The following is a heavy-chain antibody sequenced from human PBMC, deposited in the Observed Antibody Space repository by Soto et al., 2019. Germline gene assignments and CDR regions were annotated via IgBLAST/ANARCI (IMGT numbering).Heavy chain of an antibody. Sequence: QVQLVESGGGVVQPGRSLRLSCAASGFTFSSYGMHWVRQAPGKGLEWVAVIWYDGSSKYYADSVKGRFTISRDNSKNTLYVQMNSLRAEDTAVYYCARGPKSDVASGYWGQGNLVTVSS. CDR1: GFTFSSYG. V-gene: IGHV3-33*01. CDR3: ARGPKSDVASGY. CDR2: IWYDGSSK. D-gene: IGHD2-21*01. J-gene: IGHJ4*02.